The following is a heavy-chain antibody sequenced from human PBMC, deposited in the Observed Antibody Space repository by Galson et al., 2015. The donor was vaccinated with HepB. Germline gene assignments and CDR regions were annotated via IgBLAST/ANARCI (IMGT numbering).Heavy chain of an antibody. CDR3: ARIPHSSSWYGLVDY. CDR2: IFSNDEK. V-gene: IGHV2-26*01. Sequence: PALVKPTQTLTLTCTVSGFSLSNARMGVSWIRQPPGKALEWLAHIFSNDEKSYSTSLKSRLTISKDTSKSQVVLTMTNMDPVDTATYYCARIPHSSSWYGLVDYWGQGTLVTVSS. J-gene: IGHJ4*02. CDR1: GFSLSNARMG. D-gene: IGHD6-13*01.